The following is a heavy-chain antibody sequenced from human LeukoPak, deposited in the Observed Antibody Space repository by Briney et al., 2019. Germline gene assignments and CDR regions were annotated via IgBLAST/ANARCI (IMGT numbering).Heavy chain of an antibody. CDR3: AKDPYYYDSSGYYFDY. CDR2: IRYDGSNK. Sequence: PGGSLRLSCAASGFTFSSYGMHWVRQAPGKGLEWVAFIRYDGSNKYYADSVKVRFTISRDNSKNTLYLQMNSLRTEDTAVYYCAKDPYYYDSSGYYFDYWGQGTLVTVSS. J-gene: IGHJ4*02. V-gene: IGHV3-30*02. CDR1: GFTFSSYG. D-gene: IGHD3-22*01.